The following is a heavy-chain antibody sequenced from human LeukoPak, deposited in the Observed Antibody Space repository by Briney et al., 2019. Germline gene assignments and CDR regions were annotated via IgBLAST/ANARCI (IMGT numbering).Heavy chain of an antibody. V-gene: IGHV3-21*01. D-gene: IGHD5-18*01. CDR1: GFTFSSYS. CDR3: ARDQLAMVLGAAFDI. CDR2: ISSSSSYI. Sequence: RGSLRLSCAASGFTFSSYSMNWVRQAPGKGLEWVSSISSSSSYIYYADSVKGRFTISRDNAKNSLYLQMNSLRAEDTAVYYCARDQLAMVLGAAFDIWGQGTMVTVSS. J-gene: IGHJ3*02.